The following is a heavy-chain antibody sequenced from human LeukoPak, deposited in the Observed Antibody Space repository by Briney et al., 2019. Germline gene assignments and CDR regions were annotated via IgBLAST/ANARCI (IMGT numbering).Heavy chain of an antibody. J-gene: IGHJ6*02. Sequence: GASVRLSCTASGYTFISYGISWVRQAPGQGLEWMGWISAYNGNTNYAEKFQGRVTMTTDTSTSTVYMELRSLRSDDTAVYYCARDDFFRGTMVRGVTHRDYYYYYGMDVWGQGTTVTVSS. CDR2: ISAYNGNT. V-gene: IGHV1-18*01. CDR1: GYTFISYG. CDR3: ARDDFFRGTMVRGVTHRDYYYYYGMDV. D-gene: IGHD3-10*01.